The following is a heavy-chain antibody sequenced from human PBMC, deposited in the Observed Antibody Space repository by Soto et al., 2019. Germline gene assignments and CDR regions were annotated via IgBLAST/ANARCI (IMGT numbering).Heavy chain of an antibody. CDR3: AREEGGGYCSGGSCYRYNWFDP. V-gene: IGHV6-1*01. CDR2: TYYRSKWYN. D-gene: IGHD2-15*01. J-gene: IGHJ5*02. Sequence: SQTLSLTCAISGDSVSSNSAAWNWIRQSPSRGLEWLGRTYYRSKWYNDYAVSVKSRITINPDTSKNQFSLQLNSVTPEDTAVYYCAREEGGGYCSGGSCYRYNWFDPWGQGTLVTVSS. CDR1: GDSVSSNSAA.